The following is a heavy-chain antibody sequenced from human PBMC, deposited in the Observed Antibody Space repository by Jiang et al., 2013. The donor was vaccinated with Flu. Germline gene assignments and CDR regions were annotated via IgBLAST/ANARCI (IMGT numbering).Heavy chain of an antibody. CDR2: INRRGAT. D-gene: IGHD3-10*01. CDR3: AIYMVRGVIIT. V-gene: IGHV4-34*01. CDR1: GGSFSDYY. J-gene: IGHJ4*02. Sequence: SLTCVVYGGSFSDYYWSWIRQPPGKGLEWIGEINRRGATNHNPSLKSRLTISVDTSKNQFSLQLSSVTAADTAVYYCAIYMVRGVIITWGQGTLVTVSS.